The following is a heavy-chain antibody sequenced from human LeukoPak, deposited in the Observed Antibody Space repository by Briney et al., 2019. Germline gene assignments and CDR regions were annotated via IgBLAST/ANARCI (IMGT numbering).Heavy chain of an antibody. D-gene: IGHD3-3*01. J-gene: IGHJ6*03. CDR3: ARATSYQDYDFWSNLEGSYYYYYYMDV. CDR2: TYYRSKWYN. V-gene: IGHV6-1*01. CDR1: GDSVSSNSAA. Sequence: SQTLSLTCAISGDSVSSNSAAWNWIRQSPSRGLEWLGRTYYRSKWYNDYAVSVKSRITINPDTSKNQFSLQLNSVTPEDTAVYYCARATSYQDYDFWSNLEGSYYYYYYMDVWGKGTTVTVSS.